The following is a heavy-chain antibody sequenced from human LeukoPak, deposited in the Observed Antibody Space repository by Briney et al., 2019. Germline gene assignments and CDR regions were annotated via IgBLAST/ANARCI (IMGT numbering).Heavy chain of an antibody. J-gene: IGHJ5*02. D-gene: IGHD2-15*01. CDR3: ARDPGDICSGGSCYSGWWFDP. V-gene: IGHV1-69*05. Sequence: SVKVSCKASGGTFSNYAISWVRQAPGQGREWMGGIIPMFDTTIYAQKFQGRVTITTDESTSTAYMELSSLRSEDTAVYYCARDPGDICSGGSCYSGWWFDPWGQGTLVTVSS. CDR1: GGTFSNYA. CDR2: IIPMFDTT.